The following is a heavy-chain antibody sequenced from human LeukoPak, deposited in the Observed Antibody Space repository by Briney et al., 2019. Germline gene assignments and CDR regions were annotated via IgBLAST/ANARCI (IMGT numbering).Heavy chain of an antibody. J-gene: IGHJ5*02. Sequence: SETLSLTCTVSGGSISSYYWSWIRQPPGKGLELIGYVYYSGSTNYNPSLKSRFTISVDTSKNQFSLKLSSVTAADTAVYYCASLGQYCSGGSCSNWFDPWGQGTLVTVSS. CDR3: ASLGQYCSGGSCSNWFDP. V-gene: IGHV4-59*01. CDR1: GGSISSYY. D-gene: IGHD2-15*01. CDR2: VYYSGST.